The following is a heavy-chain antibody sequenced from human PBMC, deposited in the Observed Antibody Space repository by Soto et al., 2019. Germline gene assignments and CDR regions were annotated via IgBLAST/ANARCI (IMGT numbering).Heavy chain of an antibody. CDR2: IYYSGST. V-gene: IGHV4-59*01. J-gene: IGHJ4*02. Sequence: SETLSLTCTVSGGSISSYYWSWIRQPPGKGLEWIGYIYYSGSTNYNPSLKSRVTISVDTSKNQFSLKLSSVTAADTAVYYCARLDNYNHEIDYWGQGTLVTVSS. CDR3: ARLDNYNHEIDY. D-gene: IGHD4-4*01. CDR1: GGSISSYY.